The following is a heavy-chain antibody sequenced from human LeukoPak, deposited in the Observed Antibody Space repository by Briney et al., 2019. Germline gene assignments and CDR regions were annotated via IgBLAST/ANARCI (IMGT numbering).Heavy chain of an antibody. V-gene: IGHV4-39*02. CDR2: ISYSGNT. D-gene: IGHD1-1*01. J-gene: IGHJ3*02. Sequence: SETLSLTCKVSGGSINSGGNFWGWIRQPPGKGLEWIGSISYSGNTYYNPSLKSRVTMPVDTSKKHFSLRLSSVIAADTAVYYCARRTVVQRAFDIWGRGTMVTVSS. CDR3: ARRTVVQRAFDI. CDR1: GGSINSGGNF.